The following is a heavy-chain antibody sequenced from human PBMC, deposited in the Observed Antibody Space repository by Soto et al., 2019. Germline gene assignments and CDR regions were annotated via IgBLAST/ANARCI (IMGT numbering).Heavy chain of an antibody. J-gene: IGHJ4*02. D-gene: IGHD5-12*01. CDR2: IWYDGSNK. CDR1: GFTFSSYG. CDR3: ARAFLSGSSGYDFGY. Sequence: GGSLRLSCAASGFTFSSYGMHWVRQAPGKGLEWVAVIWYDGSNKYYADSVKGRFTISRDNSKNTLYLQMNSLRAEDTAVYYCARAFLSGSSGYDFGYWGQGTLVTVSS. V-gene: IGHV3-33*01.